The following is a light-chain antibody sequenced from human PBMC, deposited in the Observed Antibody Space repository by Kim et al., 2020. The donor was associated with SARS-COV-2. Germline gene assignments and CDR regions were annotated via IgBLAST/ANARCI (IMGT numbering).Light chain of an antibody. CDR1: QVLSGDN. V-gene: IGKV3-20*01. Sequence: CQGARAARACGARQVLSGDNVAWDQQKPGQAPRVLIYGAASRATGIPDRFSGRGSGTDFTLTITRLEPEDFAVYYCQQYSSSPATFGQGTKVDIK. CDR3: QQYSSSPAT. CDR2: GAA. J-gene: IGKJ1*01.